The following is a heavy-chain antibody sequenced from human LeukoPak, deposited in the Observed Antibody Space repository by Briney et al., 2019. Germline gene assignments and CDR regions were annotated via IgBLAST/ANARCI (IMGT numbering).Heavy chain of an antibody. Sequence: RSSETLSLTCTVSGGSISNYYWNWIRQPPGQGLEWIGHIYYSGSTNYNPSLKSRVTISVDTSKNQFSLKLSSVTAADTAVYYCARDVAAAGTTVPNDEAFDIWGQGTMVTVSS. CDR3: ARDVAAAGTTVPNDEAFDI. V-gene: IGHV4-59*12. D-gene: IGHD6-13*01. J-gene: IGHJ3*02. CDR2: IYYSGST. CDR1: GGSISNYY.